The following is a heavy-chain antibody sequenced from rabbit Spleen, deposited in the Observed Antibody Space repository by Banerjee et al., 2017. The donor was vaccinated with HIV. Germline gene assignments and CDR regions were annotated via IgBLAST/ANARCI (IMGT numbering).Heavy chain of an antibody. Sequence: QSLEESGGDMVKPGASLTLTCTASGVSFSNSSYLCWVRQAPGKGLEWIACIDTGSSGFTYFATWAKGRFTISKTSSTTVTLQMTRLTAADTATYFCARDSSSSFSSYGMDLWGPGTLVTVS. J-gene: IGHJ6*01. CDR1: GVSFSNSSY. V-gene: IGHV1S40*01. CDR3: ARDSSSSFSSYGMDL. CDR2: IDTGSSGFT. D-gene: IGHD1-1*01.